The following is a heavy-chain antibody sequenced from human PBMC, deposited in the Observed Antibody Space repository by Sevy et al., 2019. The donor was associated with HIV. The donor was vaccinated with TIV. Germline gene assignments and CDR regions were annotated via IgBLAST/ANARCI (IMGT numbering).Heavy chain of an antibody. CDR3: ARKYHHTSGYPRYSMDV. CDR1: GFTFSTYA. CDR2: ISGGGGNT. V-gene: IGHV3-64*01. J-gene: IGHJ6*02. Sequence: GGSLRLSCAASGFTFSTYAMYWVRQAPGKGLEYISAISGGGGNTYYGTSVKGRFTVSRDNAKNTLYLQIGSLRAEDMAMYLPARKYHHTSGYPRYSMDVWGQGTTVTVSS. D-gene: IGHD3-22*01.